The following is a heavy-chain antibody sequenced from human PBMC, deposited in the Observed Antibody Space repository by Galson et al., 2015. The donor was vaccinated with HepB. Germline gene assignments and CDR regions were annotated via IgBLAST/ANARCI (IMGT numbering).Heavy chain of an antibody. CDR3: ARDLAGYGSGSYWYFDL. Sequence: SVKVSCKASGGTFSSYAISWVRQAPGQGLEWMGRIIPILGIANYAQKFQGRVTITADKSTSTAYMELSSLRSEDTAVYYCARDLAGYGSGSYWYFDLWGRGTLVTVSS. CDR2: IIPILGIA. D-gene: IGHD3-10*01. V-gene: IGHV1-69*04. CDR1: GGTFSSYA. J-gene: IGHJ2*01.